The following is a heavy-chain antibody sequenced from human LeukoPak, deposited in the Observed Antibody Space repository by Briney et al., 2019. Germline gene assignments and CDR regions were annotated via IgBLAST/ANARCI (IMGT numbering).Heavy chain of an antibody. CDR2: ISSSGSTI. V-gene: IGHV3-48*03. J-gene: IGHJ4*02. D-gene: IGHD6-19*01. Sequence: AGGSLRLSCAASGFTFSSYEMNWVRQAPGKGLEGVSYISSSGSTIYYADSVKGRFTISRDNAKNSLYLQMNSLRAEDTAVYYCARDRGYSSGWFDYWGQGTLVTVSS. CDR3: ARDRGYSSGWFDY. CDR1: GFTFSSYE.